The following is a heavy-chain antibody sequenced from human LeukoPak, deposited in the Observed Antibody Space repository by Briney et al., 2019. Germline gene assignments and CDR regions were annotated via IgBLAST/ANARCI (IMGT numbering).Heavy chain of an antibody. CDR2: ISYDGSNK. CDR3: ARGYSYGPVYYFDY. J-gene: IGHJ4*02. V-gene: IGHV3-30-3*01. CDR1: GFTFSSYA. Sequence: PGRSLRLSCAASGFTFSSYAMPWVRQAPGKGLEWVAVISYDGSNKYYADSVKGRFTIPRDNSKNTLYLQMNSLRDEDTAVYYCARGYSYGPVYYFDYWGQGTLVTVSS. D-gene: IGHD5-18*01.